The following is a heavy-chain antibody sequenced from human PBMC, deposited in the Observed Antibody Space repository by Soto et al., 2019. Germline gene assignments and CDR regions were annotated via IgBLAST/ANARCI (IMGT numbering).Heavy chain of an antibody. CDR1: GYSFTSLD. Sequence: ASAKVSCKASGYSFTSLDINWVRQTAGQGLGWMGWMEPSTGRTGYAQKFQGRVTMTRDTSINTAYMELTTLTSDDTASYYCARGVSAGVDYWGQGNRDTV. D-gene: IGHD1-26*01. CDR3: ARGVSAGVDY. CDR2: MEPSTGRT. J-gene: IGHJ4*02. V-gene: IGHV1-8*01.